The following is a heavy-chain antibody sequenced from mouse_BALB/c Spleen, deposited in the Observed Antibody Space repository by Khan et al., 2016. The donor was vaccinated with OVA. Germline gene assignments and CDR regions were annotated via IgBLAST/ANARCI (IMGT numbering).Heavy chain of an antibody. D-gene: IGHD4-1*01. CDR1: GYSITSDYA. J-gene: IGHJ4*01. CDR3: ASERGRYYAMDY. V-gene: IGHV3-2*02. CDR2: ISYSGST. Sequence: VQLKESGPGLVKPSQSLSLTCTVAGYSITSDYAWNWIRQFPGNKLEWMGYISYSGSTGYNPSLKSRISITRDTSKNQFFLQLNSVTTEDTATYYCASERGRYYAMDYWGQGTSVTVSS.